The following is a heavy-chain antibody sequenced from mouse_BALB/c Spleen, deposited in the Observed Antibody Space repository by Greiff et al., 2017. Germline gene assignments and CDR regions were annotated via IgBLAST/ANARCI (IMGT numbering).Heavy chain of an antibody. CDR2: ISSGGSYT. Sequence: DVMLVESGGGLVKPGGSLKLSCAATGFTFSSYAMSWVRQSPEKRLEWVAEISSGGSYTYYPDTVTGRFTISRDNAKNTLYLEMSSLRSEDTAMYYCAREGYGNLWFAYWGQGTLVTVSA. V-gene: IGHV5-9-4*01. CDR3: AREGYGNLWFAY. D-gene: IGHD2-10*02. CDR1: GFTFSSYA. J-gene: IGHJ3*01.